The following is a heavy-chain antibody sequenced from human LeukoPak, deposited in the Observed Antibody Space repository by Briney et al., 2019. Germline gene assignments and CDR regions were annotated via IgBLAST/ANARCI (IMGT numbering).Heavy chain of an antibody. Sequence: GGSLRLSCAASGFTFSSYVMTWVRQASGKGLEWVSTIAGSGGSTYYADSVKGRFTISRDNSKNTLYLQMNSLRAEDTAVYYCAKESMVRGVIIPYFDYWGQGTLVTVSS. J-gene: IGHJ4*02. D-gene: IGHD3-10*01. CDR2: IAGSGGST. CDR1: GFTFSSYV. V-gene: IGHV3-23*01. CDR3: AKESMVRGVIIPYFDY.